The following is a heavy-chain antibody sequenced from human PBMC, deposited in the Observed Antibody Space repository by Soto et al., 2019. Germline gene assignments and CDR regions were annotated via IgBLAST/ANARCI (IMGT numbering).Heavy chain of an antibody. Sequence: EVQLEESGGDLVQPGGSLRLSCAASGFTLSAYWMTWVRQAPGKGLEWVADINRDGSTKSYLDSVRGRFTNYRDHVGNSLYLQMDSLRADDTALYSCARDVSPGSSSLSLDAFDIWGQGKMVNVSS. J-gene: IGHJ3*02. V-gene: IGHV3-7*05. CDR1: GFTLSAYW. CDR2: INRDGSTK. D-gene: IGHD6-13*01. CDR3: ARDVSPGSSSLSLDAFDI.